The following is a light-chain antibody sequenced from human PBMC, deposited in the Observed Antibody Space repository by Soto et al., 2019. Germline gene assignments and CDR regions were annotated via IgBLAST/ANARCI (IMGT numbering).Light chain of an antibody. CDR3: QQYNNWGLS. CDR1: QSVSSSY. CDR2: GAS. V-gene: IGKV3D-15*01. J-gene: IGKJ4*01. Sequence: EIVLTQSPGTLSLSPGERATLSCRASQSVSSSYLAWYQQKPGQAPRLLIYGASTRATGIPATFSGSGSGTEFTLTISNLQSEESAIYYCQQYNNWGLSFGGGTKVEIK.